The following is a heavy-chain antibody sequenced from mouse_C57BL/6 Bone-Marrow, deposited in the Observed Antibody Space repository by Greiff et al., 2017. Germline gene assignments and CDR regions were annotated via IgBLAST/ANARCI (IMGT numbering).Heavy chain of an antibody. CDR3: AHGNYFYWYFAV. V-gene: IGHV1-72*01. D-gene: IGHD2-1*01. CDR2: IDPYSGGT. Sequence: QVQLQQPGAELVKPGASVKLSCKASGYTFTSYWMHWVKQRPGRGLEWIGRIDPYSGGTKYNEKFKSKATLTVDKPSSTAYMQLSSLTSEDSAVYYCAHGNYFYWYFAVWGTGTTVTVSS. CDR1: GYTFTSYW. J-gene: IGHJ1*03.